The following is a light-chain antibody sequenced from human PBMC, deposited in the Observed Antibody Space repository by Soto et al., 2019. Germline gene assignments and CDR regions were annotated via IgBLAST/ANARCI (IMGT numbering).Light chain of an antibody. V-gene: IGKV1-5*01. Sequence: DIQMPQYPSTLSTSVGYRVPITFRASQSISHFLAWYQQKPGKVPKLLIYDASNLGSGVPSRFSGSGSGTDFTLTISGLQPDDFTTYYCQQYTSYSRASGQGTKVDIK. CDR1: QSISHF. CDR3: QQYTSYSRA. CDR2: DAS. J-gene: IGKJ1*01.